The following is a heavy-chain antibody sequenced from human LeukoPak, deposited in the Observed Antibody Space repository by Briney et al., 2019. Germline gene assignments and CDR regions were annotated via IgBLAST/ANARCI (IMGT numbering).Heavy chain of an antibody. V-gene: IGHV4-59*01. CDR2: IYYSGST. D-gene: IGHD3-16*01. CDR1: GGSISSYY. Sequence: PSETLSLTCTVSGGSISSYYWSWIRQPPGKGLEWIGYIYYSGSTNYNPSLKSRVTISVDTSKSQFSLKLSSVTAADTAVYYCARARGGYYYYGMDVWGQGTTVTVSS. CDR3: ARARGGYYYYGMDV. J-gene: IGHJ6*02.